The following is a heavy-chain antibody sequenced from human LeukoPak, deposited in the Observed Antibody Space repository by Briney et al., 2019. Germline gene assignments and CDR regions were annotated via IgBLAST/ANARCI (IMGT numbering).Heavy chain of an antibody. J-gene: IGHJ4*02. Sequence: SQTPSLTCAISGDSVSNNSAAWNWIRRSPSRGLEWLGRTYYRSKWFNEYAQSVKSRITINPDTSKNQFSLQLNSVTPEDAAMYYCTRAGGPGGYDYSYWGQGTLVTVSS. CDR2: TYYRSKWFN. CDR1: GDSVSNNSAA. D-gene: IGHD5-12*01. V-gene: IGHV6-1*01. CDR3: TRAGGPGGYDYSY.